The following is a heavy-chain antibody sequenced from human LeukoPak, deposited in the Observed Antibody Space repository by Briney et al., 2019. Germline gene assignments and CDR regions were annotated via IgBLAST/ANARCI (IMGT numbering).Heavy chain of an antibody. Sequence: GGSQRLSCAASGFTFSSYAMTWVRQAPGKGLEWVSAISGSGGSTYYADSVKGRFTISRDNAKNSLYLQMNSLRAEDTAVYYCARLHKSFVLFDYWGQGTLVTVSS. V-gene: IGHV3-23*01. D-gene: IGHD3-10*01. CDR3: ARLHKSFVLFDY. CDR1: GFTFSSYA. J-gene: IGHJ4*02. CDR2: ISGSGGST.